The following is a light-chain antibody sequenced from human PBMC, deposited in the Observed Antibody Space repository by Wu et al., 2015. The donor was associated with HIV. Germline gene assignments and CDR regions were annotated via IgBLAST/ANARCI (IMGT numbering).Light chain of an antibody. CDR2: AVS. V-gene: IGKV3D-20*02. J-gene: IGKJ4*01. CDR1: QSVRSAY. Sequence: ENVLTQSPGTLSLSPGERATLSCRASQSVRSAYLAWYQQKPGKAPKLLLYAVSRLESGVPSRFSGSGSGTDFTLTISNLEPEDFAVYYCQQRTNWPPSLTFGRRD. CDR3: QQRTNWPPSLT.